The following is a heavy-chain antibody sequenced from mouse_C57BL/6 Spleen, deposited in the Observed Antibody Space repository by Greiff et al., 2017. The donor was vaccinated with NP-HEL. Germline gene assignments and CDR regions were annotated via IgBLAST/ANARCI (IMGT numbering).Heavy chain of an antibody. D-gene: IGHD4-1*01. Sequence: DVKLVESGGGLVKPGGSLKLSCAASGFTFSDYGMHWVRQAPEKGLEWVAYISSGSSTIYYADTVKGRFTISRDNAKNTLFLQMTSLRSEDTAMYYCARSLGYWYFDVWGTGTTVTVSS. J-gene: IGHJ1*03. CDR2: ISSGSSTI. CDR3: ARSLGYWYFDV. V-gene: IGHV5-17*01. CDR1: GFTFSDYG.